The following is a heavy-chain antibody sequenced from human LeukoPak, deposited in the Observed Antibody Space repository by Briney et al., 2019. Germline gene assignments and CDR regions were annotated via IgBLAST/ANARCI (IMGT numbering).Heavy chain of an antibody. V-gene: IGHV3-23*01. Sequence: PEGSLRLSCAASGFTFSNYVMSWVRQAPGKGLDWVSGISGSGGSTYYADSVKGRFTISRDYSKSTLHLQMNSLRAEDTAIYYCARGYTSSWDEGWFDPWGQGTLVTVSS. CDR2: ISGSGGST. D-gene: IGHD6-13*01. J-gene: IGHJ5*02. CDR3: ARGYTSSWDEGWFDP. CDR1: GFTFSNYV.